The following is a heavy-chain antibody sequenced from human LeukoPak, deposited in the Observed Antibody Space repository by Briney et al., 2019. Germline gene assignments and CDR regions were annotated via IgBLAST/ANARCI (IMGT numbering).Heavy chain of an antibody. J-gene: IGHJ3*02. CDR3: ARVGVAVAGTSFGDGAFDI. D-gene: IGHD6-19*01. Sequence: SETLSLTCAVSGGSISSSNWWSWVRQPPGKGLEWIGEIYHSGSTNYNPSLRSRVTISVDKSKNQFSLKLSSVTAADTAVYYCARVGVAVAGTSFGDGAFDIWGQGTMVTVSS. V-gene: IGHV4-4*02. CDR1: GGSISSSNW. CDR2: IYHSGST.